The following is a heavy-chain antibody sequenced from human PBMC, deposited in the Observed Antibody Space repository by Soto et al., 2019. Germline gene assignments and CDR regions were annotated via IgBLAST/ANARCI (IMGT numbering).Heavy chain of an antibody. CDR1: GYTFTSYG. J-gene: IGHJ5*02. V-gene: IGHV1-18*01. Sequence: ASVKVSCKASGYTFTSYGISWVRQAPGQGLEWMGWISAYNGNTNYAQKLQGRVTMTTDTSTSTAYMELRSLRSDDTAVYYCARGSVDCSSTSCYVVHPWGQGTLVTVSS. D-gene: IGHD2-2*01. CDR2: ISAYNGNT. CDR3: ARGSVDCSSTSCYVVHP.